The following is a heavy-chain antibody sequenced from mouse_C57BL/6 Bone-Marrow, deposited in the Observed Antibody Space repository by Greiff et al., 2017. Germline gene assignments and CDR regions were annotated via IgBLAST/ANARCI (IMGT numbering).Heavy chain of an antibody. V-gene: IGHV5-17*01. CDR3: ARRDVCFYAMDY. D-gene: IGHD2-10*02. Sequence: EVKLMESGGGLVKPGGSLKLSCAASGFTFSDYGMHWVRQAPEKGLEWVAYISSGSSTIYYADTVKGRFTISRDNAKNTLCLQMTSLRAEDTAMYYCARRDVCFYAMDYWGQGTSVTVSS. J-gene: IGHJ4*01. CDR1: GFTFSDYG. CDR2: ISSGSSTI.